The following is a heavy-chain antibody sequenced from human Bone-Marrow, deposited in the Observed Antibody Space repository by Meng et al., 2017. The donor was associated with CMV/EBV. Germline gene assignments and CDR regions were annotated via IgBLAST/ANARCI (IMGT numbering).Heavy chain of an antibody. D-gene: IGHD6-6*01. CDR3: AREEYFSSSGDY. J-gene: IGHJ4*02. Sequence: ASVKVSCKASGYTFTGYYMHWVRQAPGQGLEWMGWINPNSGGTNYAQKFQGRVTMTRDTSISTAYMELSRLRSDDTAVYYCAREEYFSSSGDYWGQGTLVTFSS. CDR2: INPNSGGT. CDR1: GYTFTGYY. V-gene: IGHV1-2*02.